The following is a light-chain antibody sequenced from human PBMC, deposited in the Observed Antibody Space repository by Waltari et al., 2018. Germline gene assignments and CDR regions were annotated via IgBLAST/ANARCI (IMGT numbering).Light chain of an antibody. Sequence: SPGEGVTLSCRASQSLNRALAWYQQKPGQAPRLLIYNVFNRATDIPDRFSGSGSGTEFSLTISRLEPEDFAVYYCQHYVSLPATFGQGTRVEIK. CDR1: QSLNRA. CDR2: NVF. V-gene: IGKV3-20*01. CDR3: QHYVSLPAT. J-gene: IGKJ1*01.